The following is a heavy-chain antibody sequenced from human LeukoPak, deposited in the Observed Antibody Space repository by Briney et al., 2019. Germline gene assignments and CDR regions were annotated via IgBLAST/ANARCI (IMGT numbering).Heavy chain of an antibody. V-gene: IGHV4-34*01. CDR3: ARGGYGSGSYAVDY. D-gene: IGHD3-10*01. CDR1: GGSFSGYY. Sequence: PSETLSLTCAVYGGSFSGYYWSWIRQPPGKGLEWIGEVNHSESTNYNPSLESRVTISVDTSKNQFSLKLSSVTAAGTAVYYCARGGYGSGSYAVDYWGQGTLVTVSS. J-gene: IGHJ4*02. CDR2: VNHSEST.